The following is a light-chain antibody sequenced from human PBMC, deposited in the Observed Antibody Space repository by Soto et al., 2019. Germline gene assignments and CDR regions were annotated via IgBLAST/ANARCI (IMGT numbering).Light chain of an antibody. CDR2: EGT. CDR1: SRDVGSYDL. V-gene: IGLV2-23*03. Sequence: QSALTQPASVSGSPGQSITISCTGTSRDVGSYDLVSWYQHHPGKAPKLMIYEGTKRPSGVSNRFSGSKSGNTASLAISGLQAEDEADYYCCSYAGSITFTFGGGTKLTVL. CDR3: CSYAGSITFT. J-gene: IGLJ2*01.